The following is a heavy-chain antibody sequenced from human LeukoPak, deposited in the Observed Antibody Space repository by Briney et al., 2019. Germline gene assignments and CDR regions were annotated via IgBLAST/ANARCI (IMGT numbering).Heavy chain of an antibody. CDR1: GFTFSSYG. D-gene: IGHD6-13*01. J-gene: IGHJ4*02. Sequence: GRSLRLSCAASGFTFSSYGMHWVRQAPGKGLEWVAVIWYDGSNKYYADSVKGRFTISRDNSKNTLYLQMNSLRAEDTAAYYCARAGAPAAAALDYWGQGTLVTVSS. CDR3: ARAGAPAAAALDY. CDR2: IWYDGSNK. V-gene: IGHV3-33*01.